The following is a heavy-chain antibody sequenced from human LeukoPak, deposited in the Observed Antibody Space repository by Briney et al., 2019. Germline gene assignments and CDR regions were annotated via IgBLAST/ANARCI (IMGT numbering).Heavy chain of an antibody. V-gene: IGHV3-48*03. D-gene: IGHD5-18*01. Sequence: GGSLRLSCVASGITFSSYEMNWVRQAPGKGLEWISCISSSSGPIYYADSAKGRFTISRDNAKNSLYLQMNSLRAEDTAVYYCARGFRDTAMFLDYWGQGTLVTVSS. CDR3: ARGFRDTAMFLDY. J-gene: IGHJ4*02. CDR2: ISSSSGPI. CDR1: GITFSSYE.